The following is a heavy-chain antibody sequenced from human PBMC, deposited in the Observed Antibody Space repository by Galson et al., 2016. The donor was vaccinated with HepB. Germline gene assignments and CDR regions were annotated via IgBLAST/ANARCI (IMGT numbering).Heavy chain of an antibody. CDR3: ATGISVAGKYYYYYMDV. V-gene: IGHV4-39*01. D-gene: IGHD6-19*01. J-gene: IGHJ6*03. CDR1: GDSISGTEYY. CDR2: IYYSGST. Sequence: ETLSLTCIVSGDSISGTEYYWGWIRQSPGRGLEWIGSIYYSGSTYYNPSLESRVTMSVDTSKNQFSLRLSSVTAADTAVYYCATGISVAGKYYYYYMDVWGKGTPVTVSS.